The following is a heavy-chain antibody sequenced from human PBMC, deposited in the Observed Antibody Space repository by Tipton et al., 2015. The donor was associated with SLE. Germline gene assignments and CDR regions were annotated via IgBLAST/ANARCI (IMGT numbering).Heavy chain of an antibody. CDR3: AKTLAGATPGRYQSYWYFDL. J-gene: IGHJ2*01. CDR2: IYHSGST. V-gene: IGHV4-59*01. Sequence: TLSLTCTVSGGSISGYSWSWVRQPPGKGLEWIGYIYHSGSTNYNPSLKSRVTMSVDTSENQFSLKLTSVTAADTAVYYCAKTLAGATPGRYQSYWYFDLWGRGLRVIVSS. CDR1: GGSISGYS. D-gene: IGHD1-1*01.